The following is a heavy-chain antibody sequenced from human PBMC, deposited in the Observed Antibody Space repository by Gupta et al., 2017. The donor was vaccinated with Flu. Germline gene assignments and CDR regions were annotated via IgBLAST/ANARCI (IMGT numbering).Heavy chain of an antibody. CDR3: AHDYGGNLPGGGY. Sequence: VRQPPGKGLEWIGEINNSGSTNYNPSLKSRVTISVDTSKNQFSPKLSSVTAADTAVYYGAHDYGGNLPGGGYWGQGTLVTVSS. CDR2: INNSGST. V-gene: IGHV4-34*01. D-gene: IGHD4-17*01. J-gene: IGHJ4*02.